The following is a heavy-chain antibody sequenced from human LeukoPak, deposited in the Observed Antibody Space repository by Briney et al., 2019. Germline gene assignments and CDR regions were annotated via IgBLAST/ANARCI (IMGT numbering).Heavy chain of an antibody. CDR3: ARDYPKTQLRFLEWFSYFGY. J-gene: IGHJ4*02. D-gene: IGHD3-3*01. V-gene: IGHV3-30*04. CDR2: ISYDGSNK. Sequence: PGRSLRLSCAAYGLTFSSYAMHWDSQAPGKGLEWVAVISYDGSNKYYADSVKGRFTISRDNSKHTLYLQMNSLRAEDTAVYYCARDYPKTQLRFLEWFSYFGYWGQGALVTVSS. CDR1: GLTFSSYA.